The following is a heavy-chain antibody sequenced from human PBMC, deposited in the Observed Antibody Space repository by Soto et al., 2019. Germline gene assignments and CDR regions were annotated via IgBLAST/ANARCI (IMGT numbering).Heavy chain of an antibody. V-gene: IGHV3-30-3*01. CDR3: AREASDSPDY. CDR2: ISSDGNKE. CDR1: GLTFSNFG. D-gene: IGHD3-22*01. J-gene: IGHJ4*02. Sequence: VQLVESVGGVVQPGRSLRLSCVFSGLTFSNFGMHCIRQAPGKGLEWVAVISSDGNKEYYADSVKGRFTVSRDDSKNKLYLLMNSLRPDDTAVYYCAREASDSPDYWGQGTLVNVSS.